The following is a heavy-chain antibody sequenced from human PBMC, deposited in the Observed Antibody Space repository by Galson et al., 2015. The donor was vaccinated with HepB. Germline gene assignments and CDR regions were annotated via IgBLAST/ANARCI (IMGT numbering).Heavy chain of an antibody. J-gene: IGHJ3*02. V-gene: IGHV3-11*06. CDR1: GFTFSDYY. CDR2: ISSSSSYT. D-gene: IGHD3-3*01. CDR3: ARDGVRTIGAFDI. Sequence: SLRLSCAASGFTFSDYYMSWIRQAPGKGLEWVSYISSSSSYTNYADSVKGRFTISRDNAKNSLYLQMNSLRAEDTAVYYCARDGVRTIGAFDIWGQGTMVTVSS.